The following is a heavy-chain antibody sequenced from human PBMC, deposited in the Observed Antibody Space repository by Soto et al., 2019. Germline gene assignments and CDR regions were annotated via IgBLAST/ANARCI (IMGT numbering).Heavy chain of an antibody. CDR2: ITVAGGGT. D-gene: IGHD1-26*01. J-gene: IGHJ4*02. V-gene: IGHV3-23*01. CDR1: GFAFNSSA. CDR3: AKWPPSPKMGVTSH. Sequence: EVQLLESGGGLVQPGGSLRLSCEASGFAFNSSAMAGVRQTPGKGLRWVSAITVAGGGTYYADSVKGRFAISRDNSKKTLYLQMNSLSAEDTALYFCAKWPPSPKMGVTSHWGQGTLVTVSS.